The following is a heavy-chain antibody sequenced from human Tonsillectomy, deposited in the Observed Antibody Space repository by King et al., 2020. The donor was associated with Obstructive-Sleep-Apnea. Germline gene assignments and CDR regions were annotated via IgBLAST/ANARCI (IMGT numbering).Heavy chain of an antibody. V-gene: IGHV3-74*01. Sequence: VQLVESGGGLVQPGGSLRLSCAASGFTFSSYWMHWVRQAPGKGLVWVSRINSDGSSTRYADSVEGRFTISRDNAKNTLYLQMNSLRAEDTAVYYCARDQWLADYFDYWGQGTLGTVSS. D-gene: IGHD6-19*01. CDR3: ARDQWLADYFDY. J-gene: IGHJ4*02. CDR1: GFTFSSYW. CDR2: INSDGSST.